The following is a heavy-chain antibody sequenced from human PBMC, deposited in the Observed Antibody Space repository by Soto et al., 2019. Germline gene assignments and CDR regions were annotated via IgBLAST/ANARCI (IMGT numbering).Heavy chain of an antibody. CDR3: ARSDYPYYFGY. Sequence: GGSLRLSCAASGFTFSPYWMHWVRQVPGKGLVWVSHINDDGTTTHADSVQGRFIISRDNAKMTVYLQMNSLRAEDTAVYYCARSDYPYYFGYWGQGTLVTVSS. CDR1: GFTFSPYW. V-gene: IGHV3-74*01. D-gene: IGHD4-17*01. CDR2: INDDGTT. J-gene: IGHJ4*02.